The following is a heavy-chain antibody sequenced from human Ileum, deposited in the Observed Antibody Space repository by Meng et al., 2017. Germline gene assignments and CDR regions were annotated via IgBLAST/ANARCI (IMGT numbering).Heavy chain of an antibody. CDR3: AKELGARLPFDY. V-gene: IGHV3-23*04. D-gene: IGHD1-26*01. J-gene: IGHJ4*02. Sequence: VDPVAVEGGVGQRGGSVRLSCGASGCTLSSYGMGWVRQAPGKGLEWVSALSGSCGSTYYADSVKGRFTISRDNSKNTLYLQMNSLTAEDTALYYCAKELGARLPFDYWGQGTLVTVSS. CDR2: LSGSCGST. CDR1: GCTLSSYG.